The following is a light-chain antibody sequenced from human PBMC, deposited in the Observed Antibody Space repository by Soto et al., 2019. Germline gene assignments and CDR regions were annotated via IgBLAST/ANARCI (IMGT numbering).Light chain of an antibody. V-gene: IGLV2-23*02. CDR1: SSDVGSYNL. Sequence: QSVLTQPASVSGSPGQSITTSCTGTSSDVGSYNLVSWYQHHPGKAPKLMIFEVSKRPSGVSNRFSGSKSGNTASLTISGLQAEDEAEYYCCSYAGTYVFGTGTKVTVL. CDR3: CSYAGTYV. J-gene: IGLJ1*01. CDR2: EVS.